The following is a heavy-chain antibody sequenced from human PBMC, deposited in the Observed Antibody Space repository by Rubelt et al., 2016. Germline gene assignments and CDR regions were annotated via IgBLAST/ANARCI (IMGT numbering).Heavy chain of an antibody. J-gene: IGHJ4*02. CDR1: GFTFSSYW. V-gene: IGHV3-7*01. CDR3: ARLPGSSTLYDY. D-gene: IGHD6-13*01. CDR2: IKQDGSEK. Sequence: EVQLVESGGGLVQPGGSLRLSCGASGFTFSSYWMSWVRQAPGKGLEWVANIKQDGSEKNYVDSVKGRFTISRDNVKNSLYLQMNSLGVEDTAVYYCARLPGSSTLYDYWGQGTLVTVSS.